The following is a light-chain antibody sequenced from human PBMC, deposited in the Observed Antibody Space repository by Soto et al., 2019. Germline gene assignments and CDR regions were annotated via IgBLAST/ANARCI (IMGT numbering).Light chain of an antibody. CDR2: ESD. J-gene: IGLJ3*02. Sequence: QSVLTQPPSVSAAPGQKVTISCSGSRSNIGNNYVSWYQQVSGAAPKLLIFESDRRPSGIPDRFSGSKSGTSATLGITGLQTGDEADYYCGAWDDSLRAVVFGGGTKVTVL. V-gene: IGLV1-51*02. CDR1: RSNIGNNY. CDR3: GAWDDSLRAVV.